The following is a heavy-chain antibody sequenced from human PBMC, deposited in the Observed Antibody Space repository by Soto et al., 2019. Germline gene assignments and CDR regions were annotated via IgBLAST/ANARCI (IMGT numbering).Heavy chain of an antibody. V-gene: IGHV3-15*01. CDR3: TTRLDVLHYYYYYMDV. CDR2: IKSKTDGGTT. CDR1: GFTFSNAW. D-gene: IGHD6-25*01. Sequence: PGGSLRLSCAASGFTFSNAWMSWVRQAPGKGLEWVGRIKSKTDGGTTDYAAPVKGRFTISRDDSKNTLYLQMNSLKTEDTAVYYCTTRLDVLHYYYYYMDVWGKGTTVTVSS. J-gene: IGHJ6*03.